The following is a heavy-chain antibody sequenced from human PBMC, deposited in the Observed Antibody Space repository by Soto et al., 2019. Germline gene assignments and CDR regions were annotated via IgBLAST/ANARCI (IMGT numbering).Heavy chain of an antibody. CDR2: IIPIFGTA. CDR1: GGTFSSYA. CDR3: ARDDFGYDLRGWFDP. D-gene: IGHD5-12*01. J-gene: IGHJ5*02. Sequence: ASVKVSCKASGGTFSSYAISWVRQAPGQGLEWMGGIIPIFGTANYAQKFQGRVTITADESTSTAYMELSSLRSEDTAVYYCARDDFGYDLRGWFDPWGQGTLVTVSS. V-gene: IGHV1-69*13.